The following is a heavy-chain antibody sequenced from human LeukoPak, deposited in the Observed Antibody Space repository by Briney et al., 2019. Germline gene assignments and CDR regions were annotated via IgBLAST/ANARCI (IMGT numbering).Heavy chain of an antibody. V-gene: IGHV3-30*02. D-gene: IGHD6-13*01. Sequence: GGSLRLSCAASGFTFSSYGMHWVRQAPGKGLEWVAFIRYDGSNKYYADSVKGRFTISRDNSKNTLYLQMNSLRAEDTAVYYCARDTSSSWYSGYNWFDPWGQGTLVTVSS. CDR2: IRYDGSNK. CDR1: GFTFSSYG. CDR3: ARDTSSSWYSGYNWFDP. J-gene: IGHJ5*02.